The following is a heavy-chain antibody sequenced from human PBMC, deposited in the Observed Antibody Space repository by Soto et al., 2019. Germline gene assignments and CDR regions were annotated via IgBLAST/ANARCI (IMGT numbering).Heavy chain of an antibody. Sequence: QVQLQQWGAGLLKPSETLSLTCAVDGGSFSGYYYNWIRQPPGKGLEGIGEINHSGSTNYNPSLKSRVTISVDTSKNQFSLKLSSVTAADTAVYYCARDLGLRSAGDLYYYYMDVWGKGTTVTVSS. CDR1: GGSFSGYY. J-gene: IGHJ6*03. CDR3: ARDLGLRSAGDLYYYYMDV. D-gene: IGHD5-12*01. CDR2: INHSGST. V-gene: IGHV4-34*01.